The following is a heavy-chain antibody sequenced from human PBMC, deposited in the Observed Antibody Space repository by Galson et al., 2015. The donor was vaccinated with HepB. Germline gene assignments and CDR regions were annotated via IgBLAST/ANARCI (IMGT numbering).Heavy chain of an antibody. V-gene: IGHV3-23*01. J-gene: IGHJ4*02. D-gene: IGHD2-2*01. CDR2: ISDSGAST. CDR1: RFTFSSYA. Sequence: SLRLSCAASRFTFSSYAMSWVRQAPGKGLEWVSAISDSGASTYYADSVKGRFTISRDNSKNTLYLQMNSLRAEDTAVYYCAKVPGSTSPEFDYWGQGTLVTVSS. CDR3: AKVPGSTSPEFDY.